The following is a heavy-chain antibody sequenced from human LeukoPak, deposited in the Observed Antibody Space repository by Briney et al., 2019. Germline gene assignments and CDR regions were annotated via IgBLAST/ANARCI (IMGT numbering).Heavy chain of an antibody. J-gene: IGHJ6*02. D-gene: IGHD3-16*01. CDR3: ARDRWGSSDVDV. CDR2: IYYSGST. CDR1: GGSISSYY. V-gene: IGHV4-59*01. Sequence: PSETLSLTCTVSGGSISSYYWSWIRQPPGKGLEWIGYIYYSGSTNYNPSLKSRVTISVDTSKNQFSLKLSSVTAADTAVYYCARDRWGSSDVDVWGPGTTIIVSS.